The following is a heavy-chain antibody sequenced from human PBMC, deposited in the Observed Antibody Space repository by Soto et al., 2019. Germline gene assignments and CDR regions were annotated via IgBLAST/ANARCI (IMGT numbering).Heavy chain of an antibody. CDR1: GFTFSSYA. V-gene: IGHV3-23*01. J-gene: IGHJ4*02. CDR3: AKDILEQQLVLDYFDY. Sequence: PGGSLRLSCAASGFTFSSYAMSWVRQAPGKGLEWVSAISGSGGSTYYADSVKGRFTISRDNSKNTLYLQMNSLRAEDTAVYYRAKDILEQQLVLDYFDYWGQGTLVTVSS. CDR2: ISGSGGST. D-gene: IGHD6-13*01.